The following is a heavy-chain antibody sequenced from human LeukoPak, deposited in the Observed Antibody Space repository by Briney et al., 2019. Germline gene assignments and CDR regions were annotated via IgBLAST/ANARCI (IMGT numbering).Heavy chain of an antibody. D-gene: IGHD7-27*01. Sequence: ASVKVSCKASGYTLPNYGISWVRQAPGQGLEWMGWISAYNGNTNQAQKLQGRVTMTTDTSTNTAYMELRGLRSDDTAVYYCARVGIGYYFDYWGQGTLVTVSS. CDR2: ISAYNGNT. V-gene: IGHV1-18*01. CDR3: ARVGIGYYFDY. CDR1: GYTLPNYG. J-gene: IGHJ4*02.